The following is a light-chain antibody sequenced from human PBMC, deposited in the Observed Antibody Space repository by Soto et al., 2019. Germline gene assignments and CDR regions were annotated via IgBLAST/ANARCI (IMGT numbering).Light chain of an antibody. CDR3: MHGRT. V-gene: IGKV2-30*01. CDR1: ESLVYSDGNTN. J-gene: IGKJ1*01. CDR2: KVS. Sequence: DVVMTQSPLSLVVTLGQPASISCRSSESLVYSDGNTNLNWLQQRPGQSPRRLVYKVSNRDSGVPDRFSGRGSGTDFTLKISGVEAEDVGVYYCMHGRTFGQGTKVEIK.